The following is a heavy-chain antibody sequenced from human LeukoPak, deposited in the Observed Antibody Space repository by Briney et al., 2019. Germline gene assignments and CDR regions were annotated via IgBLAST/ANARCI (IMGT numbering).Heavy chain of an antibody. D-gene: IGHD3-22*01. V-gene: IGHV3-7*04. J-gene: IGHJ3*02. Sequence: GGYLRLYCAASGFMFSTYWMTWVRHAPGKGLEGVANIKQDGSEKNYVVSVEGRFTRSTDNAKNSLYLQMNSLRAEDTAVYYCARGYYDSSGYCYAFDIWGQGTMVTVSS. CDR2: IKQDGSEK. CDR3: ARGYYDSSGYCYAFDI. CDR1: GFMFSTYW.